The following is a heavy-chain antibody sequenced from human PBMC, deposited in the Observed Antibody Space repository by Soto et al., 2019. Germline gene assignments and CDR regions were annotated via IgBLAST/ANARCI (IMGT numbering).Heavy chain of an antibody. V-gene: IGHV4-30-4*01. Sequence: QVQLQESVPGLVKPSQTLSLTCPVSGGSISRGNYYWSWIRQPPGTGLEWIGFISYSGSTYYSTSLKRRVTISVDTSKSRFSLNLSFVTAADTAVYYCATMGTPATGLYFFDYWGQGSLVTVSS. CDR1: GGSISRGNYY. D-gene: IGHD2-15*01. J-gene: IGHJ4*02. CDR2: ISYSGST. CDR3: ATMGTPATGLYFFDY.